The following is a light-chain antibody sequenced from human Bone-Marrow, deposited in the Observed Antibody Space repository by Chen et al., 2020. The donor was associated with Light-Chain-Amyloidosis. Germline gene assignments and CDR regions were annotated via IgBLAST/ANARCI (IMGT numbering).Light chain of an antibody. CDR1: SSNLGNNY. CDR2: DNN. CDR3: GTWDSSLSAGV. J-gene: IGLJ3*02. Sequence: QSVLTQPPSVSAAPGQKVTISCSGSSSNLGNNYGSWYQQLPGTAPKLLIYDNNKRPSGIPDRCSGSKSGTAATLGITGLQTGDEADYYCGTWDSSLSAGVFGGGTKLTVL. V-gene: IGLV1-51*01.